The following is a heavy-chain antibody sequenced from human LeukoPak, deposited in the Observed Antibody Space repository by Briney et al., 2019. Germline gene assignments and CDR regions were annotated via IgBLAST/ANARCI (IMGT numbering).Heavy chain of an antibody. V-gene: IGHV4-4*07. CDR3: ARGRYLWGATSFDYYYYYMDV. J-gene: IGHJ6*03. D-gene: IGHD1-26*01. CDR2: IYTSGST. CDR1: GGSISSYY. Sequence: PSETLSLTCTVSGGSISSYYWSWIRQPAGKGLEWIGRIYTSGSTNYNPSLKSRVTMPVDTSKNQFSLKLSSVTAADTAVYYCARGRYLWGATSFDYYYYYMDVWGKGTTVTVSS.